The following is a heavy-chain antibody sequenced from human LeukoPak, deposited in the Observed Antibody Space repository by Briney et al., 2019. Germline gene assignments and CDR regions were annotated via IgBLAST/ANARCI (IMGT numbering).Heavy chain of an antibody. V-gene: IGHV3-7*01. CDR1: GFIFSTYR. CDR2: IQQDGSEE. CDR3: AKARDTDMQANDAFDI. J-gene: IGHJ3*02. D-gene: IGHD5-18*01. Sequence: PGGSLRLSCVGSGFIFSTYRMSWVRQTPGRGLEWVANIQQDGSEEYYLDSVKGRFTISRDNAKNSLYLLLNSLRAEDTAIYYCAKARDTDMQANDAFDIWGQGAMVTVSS.